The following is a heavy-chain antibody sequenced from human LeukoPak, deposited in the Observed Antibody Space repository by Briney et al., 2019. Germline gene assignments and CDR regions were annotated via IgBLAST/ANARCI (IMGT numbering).Heavy chain of an antibody. CDR3: ARLYGRVTSNWFDP. Sequence: GGSLRLSCAASGFTLSNYAMSWVRQAAGKGLEWVSAISGGIGTTYYADSVKGRFTISRDNSKNTLYLQMNSLRAEDTAVYYCARLYGRVTSNWFDPWGQGTLVTVSS. CDR1: GFTLSNYA. D-gene: IGHD4-17*01. J-gene: IGHJ5*02. V-gene: IGHV3-23*01. CDR2: ISGGIGTT.